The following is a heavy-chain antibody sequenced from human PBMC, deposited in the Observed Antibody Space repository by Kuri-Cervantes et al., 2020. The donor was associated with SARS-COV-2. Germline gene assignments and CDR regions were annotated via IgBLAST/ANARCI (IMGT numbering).Heavy chain of an antibody. J-gene: IGHJ6*02. CDR3: ATLDGMDV. CDR2: INSDGSST. Sequence: ESLKISCAASGFTFSSYWMHWVRQAPGKGLVWVSRINSDGSSTSHANSVEGRFTISRDNAKNTLYLQMNSLRADDTAVYYCATLDGMDVWGQGTTVTVSS. CDR1: GFTFSSYW. V-gene: IGHV3-74*01.